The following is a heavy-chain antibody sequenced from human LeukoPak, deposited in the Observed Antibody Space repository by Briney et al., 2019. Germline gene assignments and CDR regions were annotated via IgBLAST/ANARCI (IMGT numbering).Heavy chain of an antibody. CDR2: SSWIEGST. CDR3: VRSRAASLGYFDS. CDR1: GFTFADYA. D-gene: IGHD7-27*01. V-gene: IGHV3-43D*04. J-gene: IGHJ4*02. Sequence: GGSLRLSCAVSGFTFADYALHWVRQAPGKGLGWVSFSSWIEGSTDYLDSVKGRFSISRDNSKNSLYLEMNRLRLEDTALYYCVRSRAASLGYFDSWGQGTLVTVSS.